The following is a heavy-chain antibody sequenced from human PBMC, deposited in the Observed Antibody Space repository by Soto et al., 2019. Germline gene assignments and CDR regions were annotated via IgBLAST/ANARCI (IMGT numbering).Heavy chain of an antibody. CDR3: VKTSGWYTAFDY. J-gene: IGHJ4*02. V-gene: IGHV3-23*01. Sequence: EVQLLESGGGLVQPGGSLRLSCAASGFTFTTYAMVWVRQAPGKGLEWVSSISNSGGSTYFADSVKGRFAVSRDNSKNTLYLQINSLRAEDTAVYYCVKTSGWYTAFDYWGQGTLVTVSS. CDR2: ISNSGGST. D-gene: IGHD6-19*01. CDR1: GFTFTTYA.